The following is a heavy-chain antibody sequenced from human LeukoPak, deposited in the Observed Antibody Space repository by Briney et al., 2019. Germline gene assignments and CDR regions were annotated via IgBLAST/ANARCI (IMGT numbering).Heavy chain of an antibody. Sequence: GGSLRLSCAPSGFTFSSSEMNWVREAPGKGLEWVSYISSSGGTISYADSVKGRFTISRDNAKNSLYLQMNSLRAEDTAIYYCARSGQHLFDFWGQGTLVTVSS. CDR3: ARSGQHLFDF. D-gene: IGHD6-13*01. CDR1: GFTFSSSE. CDR2: ISSSGGTI. V-gene: IGHV3-48*03. J-gene: IGHJ4*02.